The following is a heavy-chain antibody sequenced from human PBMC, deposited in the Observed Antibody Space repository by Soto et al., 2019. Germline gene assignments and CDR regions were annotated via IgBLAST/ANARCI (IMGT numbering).Heavy chain of an antibody. CDR1: GFSFTTYW. CDR3: ARRSGDRSRSYGLDV. D-gene: IGHD3-10*01. J-gene: IGHJ6*02. Sequence: PGESLKISCKGSGFSFTTYWIAWVRQMPGKGLEWMGIIYPSDSDTRYSPSFQGQVTISADKSINTAYLQWSSLKASDTAMYYCARRSGDRSRSYGLDVWGQGTTVTVSS. CDR2: IYPSDSDT. V-gene: IGHV5-51*01.